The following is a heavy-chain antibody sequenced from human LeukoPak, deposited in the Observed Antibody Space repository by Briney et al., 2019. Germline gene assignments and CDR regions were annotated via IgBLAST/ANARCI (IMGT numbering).Heavy chain of an antibody. CDR2: IGRSGADI. D-gene: IGHD4-23*01. Sequence: PGESLRLSCVASGFTFSDYAMAWVRQAPGKGLGWVPVIGRSGADIQYADSVKGRFAISRDNFKNTLYLQMSSLRAEDTAVYYCAKYAPPTTVVTRYFDYWGQGALVTVSS. V-gene: IGHV3-23*01. CDR3: AKYAPPTTVVTRYFDY. CDR1: GFTFSDYA. J-gene: IGHJ4*02.